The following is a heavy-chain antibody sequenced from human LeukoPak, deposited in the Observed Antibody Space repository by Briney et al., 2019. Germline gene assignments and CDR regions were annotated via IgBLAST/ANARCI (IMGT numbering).Heavy chain of an antibody. J-gene: IGHJ4*02. CDR1: GYTFTSYY. CDR3: ARGGYPSSFDY. Sequence: ASVKVSCKASGYTFTSYYMHWLRQAPGQGPEWMGKLNPSGGSASHAQKFQGRLTMTRDTSTSTVYMELSSLRSEGTAVYYCARGGYPSSFDYWGQGTLVTVSS. CDR2: LNPSGGSA. V-gene: IGHV1-46*01. D-gene: IGHD2-2*01.